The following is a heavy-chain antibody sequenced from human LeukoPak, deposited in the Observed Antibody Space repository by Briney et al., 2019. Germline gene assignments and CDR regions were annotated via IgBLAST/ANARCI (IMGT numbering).Heavy chain of an antibody. CDR2: ISGSGGST. D-gene: IGHD1-26*01. V-gene: IGHV3-23*01. CDR1: GFTFSSYA. J-gene: IGHJ4*02. Sequence: PGGSLRLSCVASGFTFSSYAMSWVRQAPGRGLEWVSVISGSGGSTYHADSVKGRFTIPRDNSKNTLFLQMNSLRAEDTAVYYCAKTGRGTTTFHYFDYWGQGTLVTVSS. CDR3: AKTGRGTTTFHYFDY.